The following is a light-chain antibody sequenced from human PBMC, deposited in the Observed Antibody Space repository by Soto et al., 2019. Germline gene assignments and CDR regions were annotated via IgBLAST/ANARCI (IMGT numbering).Light chain of an antibody. Sequence: DIQMTQSPSTLSASVGDRVTITCRASQSISSWLAWYQQKPGKAPKLLIYDASSLELVVPSRFSGSGSGTEFTLTISSLQPDDFAAYYCQQYNNYSTFGQGTKLQIK. CDR3: QQYNNYST. J-gene: IGKJ2*01. CDR1: QSISSW. V-gene: IGKV1-5*01. CDR2: DAS.